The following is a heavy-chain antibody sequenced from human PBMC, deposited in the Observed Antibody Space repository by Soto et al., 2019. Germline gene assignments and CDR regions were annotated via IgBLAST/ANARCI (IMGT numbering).Heavy chain of an antibody. J-gene: IGHJ4*02. Sequence: SDTLSLTCTLSGRSINTGAFYWSWIRRHPGTGLEWIGYIYYSGSTYYNPSLKSRVIISVDTSKNQFSLRLRSVTAADTAVYYCARAASFYYDNTGYYQFDYWGQGSLVTVS. CDR2: IYYSGST. D-gene: IGHD3-22*01. V-gene: IGHV4-31*03. CDR1: GRSINTGAFY. CDR3: ARAASFYYDNTGYYQFDY.